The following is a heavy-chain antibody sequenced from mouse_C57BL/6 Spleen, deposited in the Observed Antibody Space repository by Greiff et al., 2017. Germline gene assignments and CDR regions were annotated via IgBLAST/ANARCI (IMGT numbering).Heavy chain of an antibody. Sequence: VQLQQSGPGLVAPSQSLSITCTVSGFSLTSYGVDWVRQSPGKGLEWLGVIWGVGSTNYNSALKSRLSISKDNSKSQVFLKMNCLQTDDTAMYYCASGGYDYDGFAYWGQGTLVTVSA. D-gene: IGHD2-4*01. V-gene: IGHV2-6*01. J-gene: IGHJ3*01. CDR2: IWGVGST. CDR3: ASGGYDYDGFAY. CDR1: GFSLTSYG.